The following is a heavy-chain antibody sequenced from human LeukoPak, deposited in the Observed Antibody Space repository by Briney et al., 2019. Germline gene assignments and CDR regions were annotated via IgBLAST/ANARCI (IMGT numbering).Heavy chain of an antibody. J-gene: IGHJ4*02. CDR2: IFSGDST. CDR3: ALTYYFDRRGYSYFDY. D-gene: IGHD3-22*01. Sequence: GGSLRLSCVASGFTFSSYAMTWVRQVPGRGLEWVALIFSGDSTDYPDSVKGRFTISRDKSKNTLHLQMDSLRPEDTAMYYCALTYYFDRRGYSYFDYWGQGALVTVSS. V-gene: IGHV3-23*03. CDR1: GFTFSSYA.